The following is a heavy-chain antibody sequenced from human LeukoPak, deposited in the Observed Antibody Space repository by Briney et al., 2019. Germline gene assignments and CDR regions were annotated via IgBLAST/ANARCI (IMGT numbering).Heavy chain of an antibody. CDR1: SGSISTSNYY. J-gene: IGHJ4*02. V-gene: IGHV4-39*01. Sequence: SETLSLTCTVSSGSISTSNYYWGWVRQPPGKALEWIGNIFYSGSTYYNPSLKSRVTISVDTSKNQFSLKLSSVTAADTAVYYCARLLGGVDYWGQGTLVTVSS. CDR2: IFYSGST. D-gene: IGHD3-16*01. CDR3: ARLLGGVDY.